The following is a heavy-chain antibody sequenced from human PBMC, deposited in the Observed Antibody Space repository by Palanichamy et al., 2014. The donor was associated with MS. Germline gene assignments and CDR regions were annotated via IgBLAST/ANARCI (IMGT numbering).Heavy chain of an antibody. V-gene: IGHV3-15*05. CDR1: GFEFHKAW. D-gene: IGHD3-3*01. Sequence: GDSLRLSCAASGFEFHKAWMNWVRQAPGKGLEWVGRIKSKADGETTDYAAPVKGRFIISREDLKTTVYLQMNSLKTEDTGIYYCFWPTTLPESGGDWLDPWGQGTLVTVSS. J-gene: IGHJ5*02. CDR3: FWPTTLPESGGDWLDP. CDR2: IKSKADGETT.